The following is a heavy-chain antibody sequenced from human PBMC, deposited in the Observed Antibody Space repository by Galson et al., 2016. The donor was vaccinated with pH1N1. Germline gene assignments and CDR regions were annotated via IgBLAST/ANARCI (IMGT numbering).Heavy chain of an antibody. J-gene: IGHJ4*02. CDR1: GFTFSSYS. CDR2: ISSSSSYI. Sequence: SCAASGFTFSSYSMNWVRQAPGKGLGWVSSISSSSSYIYYADSVKGRFTISRDNAKNSLYLLMNTLRAEDTAVYFCARGRCSGGSCYWGYWGQGTLVTVSS. D-gene: IGHD2-15*01. V-gene: IGHV3-21*01. CDR3: ARGRCSGGSCYWGY.